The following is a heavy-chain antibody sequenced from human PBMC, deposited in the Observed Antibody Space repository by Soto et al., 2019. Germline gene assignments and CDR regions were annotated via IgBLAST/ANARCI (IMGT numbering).Heavy chain of an antibody. CDR2: IKQGGSESER. CDR3: AKATYYEFWSGSGPFDS. CDR1: GFNFGSFW. D-gene: IGHD3-3*01. Sequence: EVQLVESGGGLVQPGGSLRLSCEGSGFNFGSFWMGWVRQAPGKGLEWVANIKQGGSESERYYVDSVKGRFTISRDSSKNSLYLQMNNLRAEDTAVYYCAKATYYEFWSGSGPFDSWGQGTLVTVSS. V-gene: IGHV3-7*03. J-gene: IGHJ4*02.